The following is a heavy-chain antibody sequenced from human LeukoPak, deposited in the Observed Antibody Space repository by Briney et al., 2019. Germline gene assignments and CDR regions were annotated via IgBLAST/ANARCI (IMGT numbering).Heavy chain of an antibody. V-gene: IGHV4-59*08. D-gene: IGHD3-22*01. J-gene: IGHJ4*02. CDR2: IYYTGST. Sequence: SETLSLTCTVSGGSISSYYWSWIRQPPGKGLEWTGYIYYTGSTNYNPSLEGRVTISVDTSKNQFSLKLSSVTAADTAVYYCARRRKYYYDSSGYDYWGQGTLVTVSS. CDR3: ARRRKYYYDSSGYDY. CDR1: GGSISSYY.